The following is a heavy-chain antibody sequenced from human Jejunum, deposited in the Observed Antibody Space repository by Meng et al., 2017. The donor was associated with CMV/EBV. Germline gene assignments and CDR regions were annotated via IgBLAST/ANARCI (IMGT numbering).Heavy chain of an antibody. V-gene: IGHV3-23*01. J-gene: IGHJ4*02. D-gene: IGHD3-10*01. CDR2: ISASGDAK. Sequence: CTFSSYAMAWFRQAPGKAVELVSSISASGDAKFNSDCVKGRLTISRDKSKDTLALQMISLRDEDADVYYCAKPCYSGSGAYGGFDNWGQGTLVTVSS. CDR3: AKPCYSGSGAYGGFDN. CDR1: CTFSSYA.